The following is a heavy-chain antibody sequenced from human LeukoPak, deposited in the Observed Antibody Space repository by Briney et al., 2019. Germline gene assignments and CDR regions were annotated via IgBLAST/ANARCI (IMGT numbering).Heavy chain of an antibody. D-gene: IGHD3-9*01. CDR3: ARGSMYYDILAGYYTSGYYMDV. CDR1: GFTFSSYA. CDR2: ISSNGGST. V-gene: IGHV3-64*01. J-gene: IGHJ6*03. Sequence: PGGSLRLSCAASGFTFSSYAMHWVRQAPGKGLEYVSAISSNGGSTYYANSVKGRFTISRDNSKNTLYLQMGSLRAEDMAVYYCARGSMYYDILAGYYTSGYYMDVWGKGTTVIISS.